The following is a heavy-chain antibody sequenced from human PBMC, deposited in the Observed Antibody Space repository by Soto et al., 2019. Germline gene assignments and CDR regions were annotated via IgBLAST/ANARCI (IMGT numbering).Heavy chain of an antibody. CDR3: ARFGYYDFWSGFGAFDI. D-gene: IGHD3-3*01. Sequence: SVKVSCKASGGTFSSYAISWVRQAPGQGLEWMGGIIPIFGTANYAQKFQGRVTITADESTSTAYMELSSLRSEDTAVYYCARFGYYDFWSGFGAFDIWGQGTMVTVSS. CDR2: IIPIFGTA. CDR1: GGTFSSYA. J-gene: IGHJ3*02. V-gene: IGHV1-69*13.